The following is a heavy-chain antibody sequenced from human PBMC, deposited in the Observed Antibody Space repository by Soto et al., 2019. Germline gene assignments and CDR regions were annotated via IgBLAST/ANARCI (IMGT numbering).Heavy chain of an antibody. CDR2: ISGIGGST. J-gene: IGHJ5*02. CDR1: GFTFPSYA. V-gene: IGHV3-23*01. D-gene: IGHD1-26*01. CDR3: AKDRVGGYGGSAWFDP. Sequence: LRLSCAASGFTFPSYAMSCVRQAPGKRLEWVSAISGIGGSTYYAHPVKAPFTISTDNPNNTLYLQVNGLGAGDTAVYYCAKDRVGGYGGSAWFDPWGEGSMGTVCS.